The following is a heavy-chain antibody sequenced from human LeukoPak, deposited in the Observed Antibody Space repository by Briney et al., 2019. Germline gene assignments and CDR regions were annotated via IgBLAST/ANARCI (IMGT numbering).Heavy chain of an antibody. CDR1: GYTFTSYA. J-gene: IGHJ4*02. D-gene: IGHD1-26*01. CDR2: INAGNGNT. Sequence: GASVKVSCKASGYTFTSYAMHWVRQAPGQRLEWMGWINAGNGNTKYSQKFQGRVTMTRNTSISTAYMELSSLRSEDTAVYYCARVRALVGSQLGYWGQGTLVTVSS. V-gene: IGHV1-3*01. CDR3: ARVRALVGSQLGY.